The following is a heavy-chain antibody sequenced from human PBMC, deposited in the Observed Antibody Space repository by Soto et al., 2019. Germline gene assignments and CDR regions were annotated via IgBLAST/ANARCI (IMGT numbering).Heavy chain of an antibody. CDR1: GFSFSSYT. CDR2: ISSGSTTI. V-gene: IGHV3-48*01. J-gene: IGHJ4*02. Sequence: EVQVVESGGGLVRPGGSLRLSCVTSGFSFSSYTMHWVRQAPGRGLEWVSDISSGSTTISYTDSVKGRFSVSRDNAKNSLYLQMNILRAEDTAVYYCARDREYCSVGNCYETGADYWGQGTLVTVSS. CDR3: ARDREYCSVGNCYETGADY. D-gene: IGHD2-15*01.